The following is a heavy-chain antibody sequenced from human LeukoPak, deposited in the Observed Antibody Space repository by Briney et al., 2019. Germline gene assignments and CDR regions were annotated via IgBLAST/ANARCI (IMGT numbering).Heavy chain of an antibody. CDR3: ARDGMITCGGVIVAYYFDY. Sequence: GRYLRLSCAASGFTFSSYAMHWVRQAPGKGLEWVAVISDDGSNKYYADSVKGRFTISRDNSKNTLYLQMNSLRAEDTAVYYCARDGMITCGGVIVAYYFDYWGQGTLVTVSS. D-gene: IGHD3-16*02. CDR1: GFTFSSYA. V-gene: IGHV3-30*04. CDR2: ISDDGSNK. J-gene: IGHJ4*02.